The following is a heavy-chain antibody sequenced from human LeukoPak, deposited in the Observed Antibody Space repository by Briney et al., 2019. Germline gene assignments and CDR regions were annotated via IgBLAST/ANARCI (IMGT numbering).Heavy chain of an antibody. Sequence: GASVKVSCKASGGTFSNYAISWVRQAPGQGLEWMGGTIPLFGTANYAQKFQGRVTITADESTGTAYMELSSLRSEDTAVYYCARDRPGRYCSTISCYSASPFDPWGQGTLVTVSS. D-gene: IGHD2-2*02. J-gene: IGHJ5*02. V-gene: IGHV1-69*13. CDR3: ARDRPGRYCSTISCYSASPFDP. CDR2: TIPLFGTA. CDR1: GGTFSNYA.